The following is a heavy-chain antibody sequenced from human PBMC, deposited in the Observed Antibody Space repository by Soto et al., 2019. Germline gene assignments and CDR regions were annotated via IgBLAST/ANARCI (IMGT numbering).Heavy chain of an antibody. V-gene: IGHV3-30*18. CDR2: ISYDGSHK. CDR3: AKRRGDHSNYSWGIDV. J-gene: IGHJ6*02. D-gene: IGHD4-4*01. CDR1: GFTFRNYG. Sequence: QVQLVESGGGVVQPGRSLRLSCAASGFTFRNYGMHWVRQAPGKGLVWVTVISYDGSHKYYADSVKGRFTISRDNSKNKVYLEMNSLRDEDTAVYYCAKRRGDHSNYSWGIDVWGQGTPVTVSS.